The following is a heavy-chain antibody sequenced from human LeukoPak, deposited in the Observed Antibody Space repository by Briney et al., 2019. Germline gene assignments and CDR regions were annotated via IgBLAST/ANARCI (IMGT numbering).Heavy chain of an antibody. J-gene: IGHJ1*01. CDR3: ARGYCGGDCYGD. CDR2: ISSSSSRI. V-gene: IGHV3-21*01. CDR1: GFTFSSYT. D-gene: IGHD2-21*02. Sequence: GGSLRLSCAASGFTFSSYTMNWVRQAPGKGLEYVSSISSSSSRIYYADSVKGRFTISRDNTKSSLYLQMYSLRAEDMAVYYCARGYCGGDCYGDWGQGTLVTVSS.